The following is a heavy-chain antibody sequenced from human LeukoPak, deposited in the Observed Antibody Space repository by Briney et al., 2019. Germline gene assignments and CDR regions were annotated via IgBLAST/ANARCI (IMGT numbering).Heavy chain of an antibody. D-gene: IGHD3-10*01. CDR3: AGQFGELYPPEY. V-gene: IGHV4-61*02. CDR1: GGSISSGSFY. CDR2: IYTSGST. Sequence: SETLSLTCTVSGGSISSGSFYWSWIRQPAGKGLEWIGRIYTSGSTNYNPSLKSRVTISVDTSKNQFSLKLSSVTAADTAVYYCAGQFGELYPPEYWGQGTLVTVSS. J-gene: IGHJ4*02.